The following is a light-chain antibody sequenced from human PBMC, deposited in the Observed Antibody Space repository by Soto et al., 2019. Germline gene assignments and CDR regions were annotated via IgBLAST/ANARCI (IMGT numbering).Light chain of an antibody. V-gene: IGKV3-11*01. J-gene: IGKJ1*01. CDR1: QYLNTR. CDR2: QTS. CDR3: HQRQSWPRT. Sequence: EIVLTQSPATLSSFPGDRVTLSCRASQYLNTRLAWYQHRPGQAPRLLIYQTSIRAAGIPARFSASGSGTDFTLTISDVQPEDFALYYCHQRQSWPRTFGQGTKVYIK.